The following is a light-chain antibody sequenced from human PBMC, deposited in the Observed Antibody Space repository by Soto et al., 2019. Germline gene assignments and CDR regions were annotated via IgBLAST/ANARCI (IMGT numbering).Light chain of an antibody. Sequence: DIVMTQSPDSLAVSLGERATINCKSSQSVLYSSNNKNYLAWYQQKPGQPPKLLIYWASTRESGVPDRFSGSGSGTDFTLTISSLQDEDVEVYYCQQYYSTHPTLGQGTKVEIK. V-gene: IGKV4-1*01. CDR3: QQYYSTHPT. J-gene: IGKJ1*01. CDR1: QSVLYSSNNKNY. CDR2: WAS.